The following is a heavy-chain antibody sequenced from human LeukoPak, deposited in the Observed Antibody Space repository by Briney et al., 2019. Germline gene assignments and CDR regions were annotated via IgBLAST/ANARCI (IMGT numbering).Heavy chain of an antibody. J-gene: IGHJ5*02. Sequence: GASVKVSCKASGYTFTSYGISWVRQAPGQGLEWMGWISAYNGNTNYAQKPQGRVTMTTDTSTSTAYMELRSLRSDDTAVYYCASGPLGEMATPGWFDPWGQGTLVTVSS. CDR3: ASGPLGEMATPGWFDP. CDR2: ISAYNGNT. CDR1: GYTFTSYG. D-gene: IGHD5-24*01. V-gene: IGHV1-18*01.